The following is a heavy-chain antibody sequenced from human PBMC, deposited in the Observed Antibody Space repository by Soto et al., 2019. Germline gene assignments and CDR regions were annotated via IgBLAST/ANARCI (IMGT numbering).Heavy chain of an antibody. CDR1: GGTFSSSA. J-gene: IGHJ6*02. CDR3: AREGQWLVRLGGVQYHGMDV. CDR2: IIPIFGTA. D-gene: IGHD6-19*01. Sequence: QVQLVQSGAEVKKPGSSVKVSCKASGGTFSSSAISWVRQAPGQGLEWMGGIIPIFGTANYAQKFQGRVTVTADASAYTAYMALSSLTSEDTAIYFCAREGQWLVRLGGVQYHGMDVWGQGTTVTVSS. V-gene: IGHV1-69*01.